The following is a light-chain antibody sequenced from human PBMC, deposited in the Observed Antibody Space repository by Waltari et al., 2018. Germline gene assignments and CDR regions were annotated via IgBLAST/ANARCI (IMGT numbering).Light chain of an antibody. J-gene: IGKJ5*01. CDR1: QSLLHSNGYNY. V-gene: IGKV2-28*01. CDR3: MEALQSVT. Sequence: DIVMTQYPLSLPVTPGEPASISCRSSQSLLHSNGYNYLDWYLQKPGQSPQILIYLGSNRASGVPDRFFGSGSGTDFTLHISRVEAEDAGVYYCMEALQSVTFGQGTRLEIK. CDR2: LGS.